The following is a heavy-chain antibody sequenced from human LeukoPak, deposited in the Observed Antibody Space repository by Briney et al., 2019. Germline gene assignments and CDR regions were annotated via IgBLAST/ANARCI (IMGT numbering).Heavy chain of an antibody. CDR3: ARFYSGYDYRSWFDP. J-gene: IGHJ5*02. D-gene: IGHD5-12*01. CDR2: IYYSGST. CDR1: GGSFSGYY. V-gene: IGHV4-59*01. Sequence: PSETLSLTCAVYGGSFSGYYWSWIRQPPGKGLEWIGYIYYSGSTNYNPSLKSRVTISVDTSKNQFSLKLSSVTAADTAVYYCARFYSGYDYRSWFDPWGQGTLVTVSS.